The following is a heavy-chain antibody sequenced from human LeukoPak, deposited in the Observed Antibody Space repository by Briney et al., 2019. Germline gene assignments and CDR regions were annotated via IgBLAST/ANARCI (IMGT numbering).Heavy chain of an antibody. J-gene: IGHJ4*02. V-gene: IGHV3-21*01. CDR1: GFTFSTYS. D-gene: IGHD5-18*01. CDR3: ARDGPTAFFDY. CDR2: LSSSSSYI. Sequence: GGSLRLSCAASGFTFSTYSMNWVRQAPGKGLEWVSSLSSSSSYIYYADSVKGRFTISRDNAKNSVYLQMNGLRAEDTAVYYCARDGPTAFFDYWGQGTLVTVSS.